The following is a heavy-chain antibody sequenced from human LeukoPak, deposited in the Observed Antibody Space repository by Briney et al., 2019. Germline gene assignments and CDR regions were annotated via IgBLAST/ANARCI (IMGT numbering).Heavy chain of an antibody. CDR2: IYPGNSDT. Sequence: GESLKISCKGSGYSFTGYWIGWVRQMPGKGLEWMGIIYPGNSDTRYSPSLQGQVTISADKSITTAYLQWSSLKASDTAMYYCARRLGCSSTSCYWYFDYWGQGTLVTVSS. CDR3: ARRLGCSSTSCYWYFDY. V-gene: IGHV5-51*01. CDR1: GYSFTGYW. D-gene: IGHD2-2*01. J-gene: IGHJ4*02.